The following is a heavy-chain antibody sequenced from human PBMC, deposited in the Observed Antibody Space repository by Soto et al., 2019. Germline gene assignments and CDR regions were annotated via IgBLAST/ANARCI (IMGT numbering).Heavy chain of an antibody. Sequence: GGSLRLSCAASGFTFSSYGIYWVRQGPAKGLEWVGVIWYDGSNKYYADSVKGRFTISRDNSKNTQYLQMNSLRAEDTAVSYCARGAYLSRIAASYYFDYWGQGTLVTVSS. V-gene: IGHV3-33*01. CDR1: GFTFSSYG. D-gene: IGHD6-6*01. J-gene: IGHJ4*02. CDR2: IWYDGSNK. CDR3: ARGAYLSRIAASYYFDY.